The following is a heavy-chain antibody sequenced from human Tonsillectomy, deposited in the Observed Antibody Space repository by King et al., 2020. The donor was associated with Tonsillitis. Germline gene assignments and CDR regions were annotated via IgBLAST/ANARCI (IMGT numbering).Heavy chain of an antibody. V-gene: IGHV3-7*01. CDR1: GFTFSSYW. CDR2: IKQDGSEK. Sequence: QLVESGGGLVQPGGSLRLSCAASGFTFSSYWMSWVRPAPGKGLEWVANIKQDGSEKYYVDSVKGRFTISRDNAKNSLYLQMNSLSAEDAAVYYCARDSGSWYVYWGQGTLVTVSS. CDR3: ARDSGSWYVY. D-gene: IGHD6-13*01. J-gene: IGHJ4*02.